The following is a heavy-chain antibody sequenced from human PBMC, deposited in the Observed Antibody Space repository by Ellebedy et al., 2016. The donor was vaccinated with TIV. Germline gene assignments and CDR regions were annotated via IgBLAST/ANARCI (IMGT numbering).Heavy chain of an antibody. Sequence: GGSLRLSCAASGFTFSDYYMSWIRQAPGKGLEWVSYISSSGGIIYYADFVKGRFTISRDNAKNSLYLQMNSLRAEDTAVYYCARDSRFIDQQHNWFDPWGQGTLVTVSS. D-gene: IGHD2-15*01. V-gene: IGHV3-11*01. CDR3: ARDSRFIDQQHNWFDP. CDR1: GFTFSDYY. CDR2: ISSSGGII. J-gene: IGHJ5*02.